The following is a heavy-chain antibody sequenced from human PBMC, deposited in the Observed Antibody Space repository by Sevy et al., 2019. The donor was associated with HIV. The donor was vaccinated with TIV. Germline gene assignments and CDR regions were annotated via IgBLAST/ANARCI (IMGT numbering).Heavy chain of an antibody. CDR3: ARVHPPRLSGHDSGWYPFDY. Sequence: ASVKVSCQTSGYTFTDRYIHWVRQAPGQGLEWMGYINPDTGNTRYAQKFQARVTMTGDTSVSTAYMELRRLTSDDTAVYVWARVHPPRLSGHDSGWYPFDYWGQGTLVTVSS. V-gene: IGHV1-2*02. CDR1: GYTFTDRY. J-gene: IGHJ4*02. CDR2: INPDTGNT. D-gene: IGHD6-19*01.